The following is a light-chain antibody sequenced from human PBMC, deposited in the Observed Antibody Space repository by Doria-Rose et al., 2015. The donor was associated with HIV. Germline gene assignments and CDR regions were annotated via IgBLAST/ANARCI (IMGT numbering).Light chain of an antibody. CDR2: DAS. V-gene: IGKV1-33*01. J-gene: IGKJ2*01. CDR1: QDISNY. CDR3: QQYDDLLYT. Sequence: THSPSSLSASVGDRLTITCQASQDISNYLNWYQQKPGKAPKLLIYDASNLERGVPSRFSGSGSGTDFTFTISSLQPEDIATYYCQQYDDLLYTFGQGTNLKIK.